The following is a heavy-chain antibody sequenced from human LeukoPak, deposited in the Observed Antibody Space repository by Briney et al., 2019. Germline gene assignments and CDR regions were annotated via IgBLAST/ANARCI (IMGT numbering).Heavy chain of an antibody. CDR3: ARGSVPYYYYDSSGYFDY. Sequence: ASVKVSCKASGYTFTSYDINWVRQATGQGLEWMGWMNPNSGNTGYAQKFQGRVTMTRNTSISTVYMDLSSLRSEDTAVYYCARGSVPYYYYDSSGYFDYWGQGTLVTVSS. V-gene: IGHV1-8*01. CDR2: MNPNSGNT. D-gene: IGHD3-22*01. J-gene: IGHJ4*02. CDR1: GYTFTSYD.